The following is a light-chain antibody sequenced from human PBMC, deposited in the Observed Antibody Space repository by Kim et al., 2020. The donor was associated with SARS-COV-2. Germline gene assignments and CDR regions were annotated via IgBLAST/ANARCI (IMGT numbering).Light chain of an antibody. CDR1: NIGSKS. CDR2: YDS. V-gene: IGLV3-21*04. CDR3: QVWDSSSDLLV. J-gene: IGLJ2*01. Sequence: SYELTQPPSVSVAPGKTARITCGGNNIGSKSVHWYQQKPGQAPVLVIYYDSDRPSGIPERFSGSNSGNTATLTISRVEAGDEADYYCQVWDSSSDLLVFGRGTQLTVL.